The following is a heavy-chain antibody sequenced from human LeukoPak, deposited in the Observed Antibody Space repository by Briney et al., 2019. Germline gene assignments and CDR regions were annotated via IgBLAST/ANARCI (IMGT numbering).Heavy chain of an antibody. CDR2: INHSEST. Sequence: GSLRLSCAASGFSFSDHYMDWVRQPPGKGLEWIGEINHSESTNYNPSLKSRVTISVDTSKNQFSLRLSSVTAADTAVYFCARHGGRYNWSPSDWGQGTLVTVSS. CDR3: ARHGGRYNWSPSD. D-gene: IGHD1-20*01. V-gene: IGHV4-34*01. CDR1: GFSFSDHY. J-gene: IGHJ4*02.